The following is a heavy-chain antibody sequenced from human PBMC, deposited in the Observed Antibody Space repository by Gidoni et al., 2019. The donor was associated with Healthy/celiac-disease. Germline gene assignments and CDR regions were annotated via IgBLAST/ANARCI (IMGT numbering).Heavy chain of an antibody. J-gene: IGHJ2*01. V-gene: IGHV4-39*01. CDR2: IYYSGST. CDR1: GGSLSSSSYY. D-gene: IGHD2-8*01. Sequence: QLQLQESGPGMVNPSGTLSLTCTVAGGSLSSSSYYWGWIRQPPGKGLQWMGSIYYSGSTYHNPSLKSRFTISVDTSKNQFSLKLSSVTAADTAVYYCARPDRYCTNGVCMARLPWYFDLWGRGTLVTVSS. CDR3: ARPDRYCTNGVCMARLPWYFDL.